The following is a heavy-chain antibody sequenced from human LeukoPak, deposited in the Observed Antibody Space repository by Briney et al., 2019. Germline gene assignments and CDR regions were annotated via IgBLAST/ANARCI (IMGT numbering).Heavy chain of an antibody. CDR3: ARGLITMVRGVIVSSY. D-gene: IGHD3-10*01. CDR2: INAGNGNT. V-gene: IGHV1-3*01. Sequence: ASVKVSCKASGYTFTSYAMHWVRQAPGQRLEWMGWINAGNGNTKYSQKFQGRVTITRDTSASTAYMELSSLRSEDTAVYYCARGLITMVRGVIVSSYWGQGTLVTVSS. J-gene: IGHJ4*02. CDR1: GYTFTSYA.